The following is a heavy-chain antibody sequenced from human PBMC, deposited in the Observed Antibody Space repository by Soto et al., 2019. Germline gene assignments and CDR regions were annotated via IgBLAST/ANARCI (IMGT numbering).Heavy chain of an antibody. CDR2: ISSSSSYI. V-gene: IGHV3-21*01. Sequence: KSGGSLRLSCAASGFTFSSYSMNWVRQAPGKGLEWVSSISSSSSYIYYADSVKGRFTISRDNAKNSLYLQMNSLRAEDTAVYYCARGLHDYGVLNNWFDPWGQGTLVTVSS. CDR1: GFTFSSYS. J-gene: IGHJ5*02. D-gene: IGHD4-17*01. CDR3: ARGLHDYGVLNNWFDP.